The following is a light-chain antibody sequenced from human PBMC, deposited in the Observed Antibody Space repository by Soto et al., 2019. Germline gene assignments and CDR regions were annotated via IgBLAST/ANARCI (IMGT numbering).Light chain of an antibody. Sequence: EIVLTHSPGTLSLSPGERDTLSCRASQIVSSNYLAWYQQKPGQAPRLLIYGASIRPADIPERFSGSGSGTDFTLTISRLEPEDFAEYYCQQYGSLPITFGPGTKVDIK. CDR1: QIVSSNY. J-gene: IGKJ3*01. V-gene: IGKV3-20*01. CDR3: QQYGSLPIT. CDR2: GAS.